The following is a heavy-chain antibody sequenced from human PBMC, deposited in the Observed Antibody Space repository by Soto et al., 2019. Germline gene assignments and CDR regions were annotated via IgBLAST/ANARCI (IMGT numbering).Heavy chain of an antibody. D-gene: IGHD3-22*01. CDR3: ARDDYYDSSGYYSTNAFDI. J-gene: IGHJ3*02. Sequence: KVSCKASGGTFSSYAISWVRQAPGQGLEWMGGIIPIFGTANYAQKFQGRVTITADESTSTAYMELSSLRSEDTAVYYCARDDYYDSSGYYSTNAFDIWGQGTMVTVSS. CDR1: GGTFSSYA. V-gene: IGHV1-69*01. CDR2: IIPIFGTA.